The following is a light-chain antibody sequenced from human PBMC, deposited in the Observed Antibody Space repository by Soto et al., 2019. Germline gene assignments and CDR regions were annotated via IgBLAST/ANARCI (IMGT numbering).Light chain of an antibody. J-gene: IGLJ1*01. CDR1: SSDVGGYNY. V-gene: IGLV2-14*03. CDR2: DVS. Sequence: QSVLTQPASVSGSPGHSITISCTGTSSDVGGYNYVSWYQHHPGKAPKLMIFDVSNRRSGVSNRFSGSKSGNTASPTISGLQPHDEAHYYCRSYTSSNTPNTVFGSGTNVTV. CDR3: RSYTSSNTPNTV.